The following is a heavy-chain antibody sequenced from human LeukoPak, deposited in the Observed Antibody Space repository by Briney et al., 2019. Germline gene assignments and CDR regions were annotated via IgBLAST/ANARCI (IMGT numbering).Heavy chain of an antibody. Sequence: GGSLRLSCAASGFTFSSYGMHRVRQAPGKGLEWVAVISYDGSNKYYADSVKGRFTISRDNSKNTLYLQMNSLRAEDTAVYYCAKDRGYSGYDYGYYFDYWGQGTLVTVSS. CDR2: ISYDGSNK. CDR3: AKDRGYSGYDYGYYFDY. CDR1: GFTFSSYG. V-gene: IGHV3-30*18. J-gene: IGHJ4*02. D-gene: IGHD5-12*01.